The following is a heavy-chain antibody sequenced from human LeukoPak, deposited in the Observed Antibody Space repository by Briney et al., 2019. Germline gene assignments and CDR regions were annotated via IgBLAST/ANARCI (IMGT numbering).Heavy chain of an antibody. CDR2: INHSGST. D-gene: IGHD5-18*01. Sequence: PSETLSLTCAVYGGSFSGYYWSWIRQPPGKGLEWIGEINHSGSTNYNPSLKSRVTISVDTSKNQFSLKLSPVTAADTAVYYCARGVDTAVDYWGQGTLVTVSS. J-gene: IGHJ4*02. V-gene: IGHV4-34*01. CDR1: GGSFSGYY. CDR3: ARGVDTAVDY.